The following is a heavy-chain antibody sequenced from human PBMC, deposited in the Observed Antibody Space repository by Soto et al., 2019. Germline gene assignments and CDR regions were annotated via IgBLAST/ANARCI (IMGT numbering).Heavy chain of an antibody. V-gene: IGHV4-30-4*01. D-gene: IGHD6-13*01. J-gene: IGHJ4*02. CDR3: ARRNIAGTFYYDN. CDR1: GGSISGDYY. CDR2: VYHTGST. Sequence: TLSLTCTVSGGSISGDYYWNWIRQAPGKGLEWIGYVYHTGSTYQNPSLKSRGSISVDTSKNHFSLKLSSVTAAETAVYYCARRNIAGTFYYDNWGQGTTVTVSS.